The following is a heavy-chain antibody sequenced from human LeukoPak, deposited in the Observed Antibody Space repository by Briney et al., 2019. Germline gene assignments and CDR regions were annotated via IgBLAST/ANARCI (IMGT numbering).Heavy chain of an antibody. CDR1: GFTFSSYG. CDR3: ARDRGSGWGRDFDY. D-gene: IGHD2-15*01. J-gene: IGHJ4*02. V-gene: IGHV3-33*01. Sequence: PGGSLRLSCAASGFTFSSYGIHWVRQAPGKGLEWVAVIWYDGSNKYYADSVKGRFTISRDNSKNTLYLQMNSLRAEDTAVYYCARDRGSGWGRDFDYWGQGTLVTVSS. CDR2: IWYDGSNK.